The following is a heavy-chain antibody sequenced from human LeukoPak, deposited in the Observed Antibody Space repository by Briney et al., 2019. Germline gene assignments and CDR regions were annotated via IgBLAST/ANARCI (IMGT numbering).Heavy chain of an antibody. CDR2: VYYSGST. D-gene: IGHD2-15*01. CDR1: GGSVSGYY. J-gene: IGHJ4*02. V-gene: IGHV4-59*02. Sequence: SETLSLTCVVSGGSVSGYYWGWIRQPPGRGLEWIGYVYYSGSTNYNPSFKSRITISVGTSRNQFSLQLSSVTAADTAVYYCARIHRYCSGGACYVLDNWGQGTLVAVSS. CDR3: ARIHRYCSGGACYVLDN.